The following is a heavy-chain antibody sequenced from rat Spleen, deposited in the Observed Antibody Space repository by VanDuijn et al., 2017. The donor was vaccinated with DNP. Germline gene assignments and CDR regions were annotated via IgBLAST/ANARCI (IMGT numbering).Heavy chain of an antibody. D-gene: IGHD1-1*01. CDR1: GFTFSNYD. CDR2: ISTSGGST. CDR3: ARQNYYYSGNTLDA. J-gene: IGHJ4*01. V-gene: IGHV5S13*01. Sequence: EVQLVESGGDLVQPGRSLKLSCAASGFTFSNYDMAWVRQAPTKGLEWVASISTSGGSTYYRDSVKGRFTVSREKTRNTQYLQMDSLRSEDTATYYCARQNYYYSGNTLDAWGQGISVTVSS.